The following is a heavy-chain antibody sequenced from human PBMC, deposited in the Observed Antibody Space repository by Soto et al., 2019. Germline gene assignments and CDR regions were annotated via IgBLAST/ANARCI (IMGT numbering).Heavy chain of an antibody. CDR2: ISAYNGNT. J-gene: IGHJ4*02. CDR1: GYTFTSYG. CDR3: ERDPRSGWYPY. Sequence: ASGKVSCKASGYTFTSYGISWVRQAPGQGLEWMGWISAYNGNTNYAQKLQGRVTMTTDTSTSTAYMELRSLRSDDTAVYYCERDPRSGWYPYWGQGTLVTVSS. V-gene: IGHV1-18*04. D-gene: IGHD6-19*01.